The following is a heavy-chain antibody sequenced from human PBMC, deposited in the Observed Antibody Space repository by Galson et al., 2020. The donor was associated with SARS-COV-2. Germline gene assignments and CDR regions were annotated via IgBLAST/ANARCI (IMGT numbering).Heavy chain of an antibody. CDR1: GFTLSSPG. J-gene: IGHJ4*02. D-gene: IGHD3-10*01. CDR3: AKELGTAGSSYISPIDY. CDR2: VSYDGNTK. Sequence: GESLKISCAASGFTLSSPGMQWVRQAPGKGLDWVAVVSYDGNTKYYADSVKGRFTISRDNSINTLYLQMNSLRTEDTAVYYCAKELGTAGSSYISPIDYWGQGTLVTVSS. V-gene: IGHV3-30*18.